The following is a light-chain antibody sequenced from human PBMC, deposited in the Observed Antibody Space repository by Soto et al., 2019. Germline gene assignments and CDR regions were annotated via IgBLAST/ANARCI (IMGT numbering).Light chain of an antibody. CDR1: QSVLFSSNRRNY. CDR3: QQYDGPPCT. CDR2: WAS. V-gene: IGKV4-1*01. J-gene: IGKJ1*01. Sequence: DIVMTQSPDSLAVSLGERATINCRSSQSVLFSSNRRNYLAWYQQKPGQPPRLLISWASTRESGVSDRFSGSGSGTEFTLTISSLQSADVAVYYCQQYDGPPCTFGLGTQVEVK.